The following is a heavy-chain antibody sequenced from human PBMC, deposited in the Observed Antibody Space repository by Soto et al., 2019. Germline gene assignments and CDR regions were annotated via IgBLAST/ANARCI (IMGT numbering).Heavy chain of an antibody. CDR3: ARDGSGSYYHYYFDL. Sequence: PGVSLRLSCTASVFTFSTYALNLDRQGPGKGPGWLSSISGGGNRTYYADSGTGRFTTSRDNSKNTLYLQMNSLSADDTAVYYCARDGSGSYYHYYFDLWGQGT. CDR2: ISGGGNRT. J-gene: IGHJ4*02. CDR1: VFTFSTYA. V-gene: IGHV3-23*01. D-gene: IGHD3-10*01.